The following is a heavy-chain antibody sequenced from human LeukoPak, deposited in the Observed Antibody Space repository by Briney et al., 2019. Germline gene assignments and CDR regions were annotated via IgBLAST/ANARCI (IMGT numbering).Heavy chain of an antibody. CDR2: IYHSGST. J-gene: IGHJ4*02. CDR1: GYSISSGYY. V-gene: IGHV4-38-2*02. Sequence: SETLSLTCTVSGYSISSGYYWGWLRQPPGKGLEWIGSIYHSGSTYYNPPLKSRVTISVDTSKNQFSLKLSSVTAADTAVYYCARDPLGAAAGTGYFDYWGQGTLVTVSS. CDR3: ARDPLGAAAGTGYFDY. D-gene: IGHD6-13*01.